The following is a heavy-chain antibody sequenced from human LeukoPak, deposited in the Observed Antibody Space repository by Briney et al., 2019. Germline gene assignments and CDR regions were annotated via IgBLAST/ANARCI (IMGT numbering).Heavy chain of an antibody. J-gene: IGHJ6*02. CDR3: ASLTTGYYSGMDV. D-gene: IGHD4/OR15-4a*01. CDR2: IYPGDSET. V-gene: IGHV5-51*01. Sequence: GESLKISCKGSGYSFTSYWIGWVRQMPGKGLEWMGIIYPGDSETRYSPSFQGQVTISADKSISTAYLQWSSLKASDTAMYFCASLTTGYYSGMDVWGQGTTVTVSS. CDR1: GYSFTSYW.